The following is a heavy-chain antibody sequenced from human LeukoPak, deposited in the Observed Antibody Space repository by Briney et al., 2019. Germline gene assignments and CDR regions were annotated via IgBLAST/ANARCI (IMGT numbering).Heavy chain of an antibody. D-gene: IGHD5-18*01. J-gene: IGHJ4*02. CDR2: IIPILGIA. CDR1: GGTFSSYA. CDR3: ARDTTTAMSFDY. Sequence: GASVTVSCTASGGTFSSYAISWVRQAPGQGLEWMGRIIPILGIANYAQKFQGRVTITADKSTSTAYMELSSLRSEDTAVYYCARDTTTAMSFDYWGQGTLVTVSS. V-gene: IGHV1-69*04.